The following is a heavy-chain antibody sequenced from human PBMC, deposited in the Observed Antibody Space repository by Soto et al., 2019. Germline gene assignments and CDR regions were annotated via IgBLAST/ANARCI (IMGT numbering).Heavy chain of an antibody. CDR3: ASTVPNYYGSGSYFPFDY. Sequence: KSSETLSLTCAVSGYSISSGYYWGWIRQPPGKGLEWIGSIYHSGSTYYNPSLKSRVTISVDTSKNQFSLKLSSVTAADTAVYYCASTVPNYYGSGSYFPFDYWGQGTQVTVSS. CDR1: GYSISSGYY. D-gene: IGHD3-10*01. J-gene: IGHJ4*02. V-gene: IGHV4-38-2*01. CDR2: IYHSGST.